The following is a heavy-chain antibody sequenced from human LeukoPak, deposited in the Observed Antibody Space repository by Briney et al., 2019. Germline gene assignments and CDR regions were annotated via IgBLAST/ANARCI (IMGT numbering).Heavy chain of an antibody. CDR2: IIPIFGTA. V-gene: IGHV1-69*13. CDR1: GYTFTSYA. Sequence: SVKVSCKASGYTFTSYAISWVRQAPGQGLEWMGGIIPIFGTANYAQKFQGRVTITADESTSTAYMELSSLRSEDTAVYYCARGRPPPAGPFDYWGQGTLVTVSS. J-gene: IGHJ4*02. CDR3: ARGRPPPAGPFDY.